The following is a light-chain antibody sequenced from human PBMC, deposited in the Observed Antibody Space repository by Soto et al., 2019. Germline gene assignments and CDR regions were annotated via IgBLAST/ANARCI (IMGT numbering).Light chain of an antibody. V-gene: IGLV1-40*01. J-gene: IGLJ2*01. CDR2: GNN. CDR1: SSNLGAGYD. Sequence: QSVLTQPPSVSGAPGQRVTISCTGSSSNLGAGYDVHWCQQLPGTAPKLLIFGNNNRPSGVPDRFSGSKSGTSASLPITGLQAEDEADYCCQSYDSSLSGVLFGGGTKLTVL. CDR3: QSYDSSLSGVL.